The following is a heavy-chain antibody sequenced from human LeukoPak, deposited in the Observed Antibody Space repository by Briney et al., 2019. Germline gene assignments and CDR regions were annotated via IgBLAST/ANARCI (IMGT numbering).Heavy chain of an antibody. V-gene: IGHV3-23*01. D-gene: IGHD4-23*01. Sequence: RGGSLRLSCAASGFTFSRNGMSWVRQARGRGLEWVSVIGGSGDNIHYADSVKGRFTISRDNSKNTLYLQMNSLRAEETATYYCAKDIRWSFDYWGQGTLVTVS. CDR1: GFTFSRNG. CDR2: IGGSGDNI. J-gene: IGHJ4*02. CDR3: AKDIRWSFDY.